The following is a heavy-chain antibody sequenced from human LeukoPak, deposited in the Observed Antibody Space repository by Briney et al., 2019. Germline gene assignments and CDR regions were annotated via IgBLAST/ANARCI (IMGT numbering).Heavy chain of an antibody. D-gene: IGHD3-22*01. CDR3: ARVNSSGYLLFDY. Sequence: SETLSLTCTVSGGSISSYYWSWIRQPPGKGLEWIGYIYYSGSTNYNPSLKSRVTISVDTSKNQFSLKLSSVTAADTAVYYCARVNSSGYLLFDYWGQGTLVTVSS. V-gene: IGHV4-59*01. CDR2: IYYSGST. J-gene: IGHJ4*02. CDR1: GGSISSYY.